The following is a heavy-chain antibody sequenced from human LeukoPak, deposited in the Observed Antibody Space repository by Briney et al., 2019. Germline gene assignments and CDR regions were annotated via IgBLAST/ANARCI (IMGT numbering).Heavy chain of an antibody. V-gene: IGHV3-23*01. CDR1: GFTFSSYA. J-gene: IGHJ5*02. D-gene: IGHD3-22*01. CDR3: AKEGHYYDRSGYYVWFDP. Sequence: GGSLRLSCAASGFTFSSYAMSWVRQAPGKGLEWVSAISGSGGSTYYADSVKGRFTISRDNSKNTLYLQMNSLRAEDTAVYYCAKEGHYYDRSGYYVWFDPWGQGTLVTVCS. CDR2: ISGSGGST.